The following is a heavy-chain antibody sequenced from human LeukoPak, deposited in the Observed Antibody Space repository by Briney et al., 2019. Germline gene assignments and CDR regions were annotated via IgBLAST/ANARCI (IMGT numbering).Heavy chain of an antibody. CDR3: AKAGMYYFDY. CDR1: GGTFSSYT. CDR2: INPNSGGT. J-gene: IGHJ4*02. V-gene: IGHV1-2*02. Sequence: ASVKVSCKASGGTFSSYTISWVRQAPGQGLEWMGWINPNSGGTNYAQKFQGRVTMTRDTSISTAYMELSRLRSDDTAVYYCAKAGMYYFDYWGQGTLVTVSS.